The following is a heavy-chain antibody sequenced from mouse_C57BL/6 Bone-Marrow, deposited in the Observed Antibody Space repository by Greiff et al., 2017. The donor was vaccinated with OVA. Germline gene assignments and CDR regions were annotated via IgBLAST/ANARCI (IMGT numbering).Heavy chain of an antibody. Sequence: QVQLQQSGAELARPGASVKLSCKASGYTFTSYGISWVKQRTGQGLEWIGEIYPRSGNTYYNEKFKGKATLTADKSSSTAYMELRSLTSEDSAVYFCARKDYRTRYAMDYWGQGTSVTVSS. CDR3: ARKDYRTRYAMDY. J-gene: IGHJ4*01. CDR1: GYTFTSYG. CDR2: IYPRSGNT. V-gene: IGHV1-81*01. D-gene: IGHD1-1*02.